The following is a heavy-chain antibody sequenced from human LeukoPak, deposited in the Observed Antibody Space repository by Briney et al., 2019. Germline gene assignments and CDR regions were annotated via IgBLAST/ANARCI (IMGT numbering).Heavy chain of an antibody. D-gene: IGHD3-22*01. CDR1: GFTFSSYS. V-gene: IGHV3-23*01. J-gene: IGHJ4*02. CDR2: ISGSGGST. Sequence: PGGSLRLSCAASGFTFSSYSMNWVRQAPGKGLEWVSAISGSGGSTYYADSVKGRFTISRDNSKNTLYLQMNSLRAEDTAVYYCAREPGMYYYDSSGYYEGPLDYWGQGTLVTVSS. CDR3: AREPGMYYYDSSGYYEGPLDY.